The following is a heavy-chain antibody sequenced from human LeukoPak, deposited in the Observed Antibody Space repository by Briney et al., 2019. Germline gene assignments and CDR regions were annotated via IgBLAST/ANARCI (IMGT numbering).Heavy chain of an antibody. V-gene: IGHV3-48*03. CDR2: TSSSGRTI. CDR1: GFTFSSYE. J-gene: IGHJ4*02. D-gene: IGHD2-15*01. Sequence: GGSLRLSCAASGFTFSSYEMNWVRQAPGKGLEWISYTSSSGRTINYAASVKGRFTISRDNAKNSLYLQMNSLRAEDTAVYYCARGGGSLDYWGQRTLVTVSS. CDR3: ARGGGSLDY.